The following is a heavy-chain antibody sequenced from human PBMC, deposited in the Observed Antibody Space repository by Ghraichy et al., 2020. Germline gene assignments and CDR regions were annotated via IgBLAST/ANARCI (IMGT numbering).Heavy chain of an antibody. J-gene: IGHJ2*01. V-gene: IGHV1-8*01. CDR2: MNPNSGNT. D-gene: IGHD5-18*01. Sequence: ASVKVSCKASGYTFTSYDINWVRQATGQGLEWMGWMNPNSGNTGYAQKFQGRVTMTRNTSISTAYMELSSLRSEDTAVYYCARVHTAIVSLIDWYFDLWGRGTLVTVSS. CDR3: ARVHTAIVSLIDWYFDL. CDR1: GYTFTSYD.